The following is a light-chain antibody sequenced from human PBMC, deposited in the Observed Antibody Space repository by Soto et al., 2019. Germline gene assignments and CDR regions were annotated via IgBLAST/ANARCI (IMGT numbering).Light chain of an antibody. V-gene: IGKV3-20*01. CDR2: GAS. CDR1: QSVSSSY. J-gene: IGKJ5*01. Sequence: EIVLTQPPGTLSLSPGERATLSCRASQSVSSSYLAWYQQKPGQAPRLLIYGASSRATGIPDRFSGSGSGTDCTLTISRLEPEDFAVYYCQQYGSSPITLGQGTRLEIK. CDR3: QQYGSSPIT.